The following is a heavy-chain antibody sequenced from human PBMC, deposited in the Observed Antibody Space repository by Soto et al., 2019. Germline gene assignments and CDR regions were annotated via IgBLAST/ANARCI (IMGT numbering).Heavy chain of an antibody. Sequence: QVQLVQSGAEVKKPGASVKVSCKASGYTFTSYAISWVRQAPGQGLEWMGWISAYNGNTTYAQNFQGRVTMTTDTSTTTAYMELRSLRSDDTAVYYCARDAAAGLNDYWGQGTLVTVSS. D-gene: IGHD6-13*01. J-gene: IGHJ4*02. CDR3: ARDAAAGLNDY. V-gene: IGHV1-18*01. CDR1: GYTFTSYA. CDR2: ISAYNGNT.